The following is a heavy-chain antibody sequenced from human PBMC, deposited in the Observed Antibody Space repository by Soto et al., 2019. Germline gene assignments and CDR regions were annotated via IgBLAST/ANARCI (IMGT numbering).Heavy chain of an antibody. Sequence: QIQLMQSGAEVKKPGASVKVSCKASGYTFTSYGIHWVRQAPGQRLEGTGWINAGNGNTKYSEKFQGRATITRDTSASTAYLELSSLRSEDTAVYYCARDPNDSSAYYHHYYYGMDVWGQGTTVTVSS. CDR3: ARDPNDSSAYYHHYYYGMDV. CDR1: GYTFTSYG. CDR2: INAGNGNT. V-gene: IGHV1-3*01. J-gene: IGHJ6*02. D-gene: IGHD3-22*01.